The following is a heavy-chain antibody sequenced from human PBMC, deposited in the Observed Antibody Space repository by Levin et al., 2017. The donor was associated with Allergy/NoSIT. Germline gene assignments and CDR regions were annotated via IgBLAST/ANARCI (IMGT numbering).Heavy chain of an antibody. J-gene: IGHJ6*02. V-gene: IGHV3-30*18. Sequence: PGESLKISCAASGFSFGTYGMHWVRQAPGKGLDWVAVISYDGSQKYYADSVKGRLTISRDNSNNTLYLQINSLGAQDTAVYYCAKDSSVYGQYYYYGLDVWGQGTTVTVSS. CDR3: AKDSSVYGQYYYYGLDV. CDR2: ISYDGSQK. CDR1: GFSFGTYG. D-gene: IGHD3-22*01.